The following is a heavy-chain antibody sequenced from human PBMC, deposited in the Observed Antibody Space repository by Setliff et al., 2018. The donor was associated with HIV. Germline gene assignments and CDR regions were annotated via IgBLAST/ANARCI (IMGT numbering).Heavy chain of an antibody. D-gene: IGHD3-9*01. V-gene: IGHV3-74*01. Sequence: PGGSLRLSCAASGFTFSSYWMHWVRQAPGKGLVWVSRINSDGSSTSYADSVKGRFTISRDNAKNSLDLQVRGLRVDDTAVHYCARGYSRSRRYFECSDFWGQGTLVTVSS. CDR3: ARGYSRSRRYFECSDF. CDR1: GFTFSSYW. CDR2: INSDGSST. J-gene: IGHJ4*02.